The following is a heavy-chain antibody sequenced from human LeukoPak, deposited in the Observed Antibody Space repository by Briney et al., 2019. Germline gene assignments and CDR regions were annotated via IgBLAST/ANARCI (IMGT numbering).Heavy chain of an antibody. J-gene: IGHJ1*01. Sequence: GGSLRLSCAASGFTFSSYGMHWVRQAPGKGLEWVAVISYDGSNKYYADSVKGLFTISRDNSKNTLYLQMNSLRAEDTAVYYCAKDRYYYWEYFQHWGQGTLVTVSS. CDR1: GFTFSSYG. CDR3: AKDRYYYWEYFQH. D-gene: IGHD3-10*01. CDR2: ISYDGSNK. V-gene: IGHV3-30*18.